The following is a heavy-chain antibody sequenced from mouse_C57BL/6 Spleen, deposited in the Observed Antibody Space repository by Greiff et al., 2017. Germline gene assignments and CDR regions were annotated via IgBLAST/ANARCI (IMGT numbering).Heavy chain of an antibody. Sequence: VKVVESDAELVKPGASVKISCKVSGYTFTDHTIHWMKQRPEQGLEWIGYIYPRDGSTKYNEKFKGKATLTADKSSSTAYMQLNSLTSEDSAVYFCAREVKGYAMDYWGQGTSVTVSS. CDR3: AREVKGYAMDY. CDR2: IYPRDGST. V-gene: IGHV1-78*01. CDR1: GYTFTDHT. J-gene: IGHJ4*01. D-gene: IGHD1-3*01.